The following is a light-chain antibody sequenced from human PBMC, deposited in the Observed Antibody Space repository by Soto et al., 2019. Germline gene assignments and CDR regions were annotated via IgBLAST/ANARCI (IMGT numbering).Light chain of an antibody. CDR3: QQYGSSHH. J-gene: IGKJ5*01. V-gene: IGKV3-20*01. CDR2: GAS. Sequence: EIVLTQSPGTLSLSPGERATLSCRASQSVSSSYLAWYQQKPGQAPRLLIYGASSRATGIPDRFSGSGSGTDFTLTISRLEPEDFAVYYCQQYGSSHHFGQGTRLEIK. CDR1: QSVSSSY.